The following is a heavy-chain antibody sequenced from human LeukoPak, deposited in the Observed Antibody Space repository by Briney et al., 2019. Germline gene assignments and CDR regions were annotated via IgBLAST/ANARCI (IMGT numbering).Heavy chain of an antibody. CDR3: ARDFGCSGDSWFDTFDI. Sequence: ASVKVSCKASGYSFTSYGLSWVRQAPGQGLEWMGWISDQNGNTNYAQKFQGRVTMTTDTSTSTVYMELRSLRSDDTAVYYCARDFGCSGDSWFDTFDIWGQGTLVSVSS. D-gene: IGHD4-17*01. V-gene: IGHV1-18*01. CDR1: GYSFTSYG. CDR2: ISDQNGNT. J-gene: IGHJ3*02.